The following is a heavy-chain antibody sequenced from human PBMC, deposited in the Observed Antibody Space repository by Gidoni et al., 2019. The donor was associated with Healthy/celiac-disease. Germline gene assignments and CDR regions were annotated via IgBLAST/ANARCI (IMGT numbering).Heavy chain of an antibody. CDR1: GGTFSSYA. D-gene: IGHD3-10*01. CDR3: ASFPRYYYGSGSFFDY. V-gene: IGHV1-69*01. J-gene: IGHJ4*02. CDR2: IIPIFGTA. Sequence: QVQLVQSGAEVKKPGSSVKVSCKASGGTFSSYAISWVGQAPGQGLEWMGGIIPIFGTANYAQKFQGRVTITADESTSTAYMELSSLRSEDTAVYYCASFPRYYYGSGSFFDYWGQGTLVTVSS.